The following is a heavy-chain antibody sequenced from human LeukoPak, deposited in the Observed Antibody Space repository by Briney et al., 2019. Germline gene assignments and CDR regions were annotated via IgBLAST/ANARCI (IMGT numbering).Heavy chain of an antibody. CDR1: GFTFSSYA. Sequence: GGSLRLSCAASGFTFSSYAMHWVRQAPGKGLEYVSAISSNGGSTYYANSVKGRFTISRDNSKNTLYLQMGSLRAEDMAVYYCARDGYPFTDYMDVWGKGTTVTVSS. CDR2: ISSNGGST. CDR3: ARDGYPFTDYMDV. D-gene: IGHD1-1*01. J-gene: IGHJ6*03. V-gene: IGHV3-64*01.